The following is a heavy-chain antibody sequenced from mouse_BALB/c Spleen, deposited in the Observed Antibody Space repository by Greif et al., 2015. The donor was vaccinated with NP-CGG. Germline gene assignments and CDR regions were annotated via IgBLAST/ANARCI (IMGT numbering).Heavy chain of an antibody. V-gene: IGHV5-4*02. Sequence: EVKVVESGGGLVKPGGSLKLSCAASGFTFSDYYMYWVRQTPEKRLEWVATISDGGSYTYYPDSVKGRFTISRDNAKNNLYLQMSSLKSEDTAMYYCARERTSGNYEAWFAYWGQGTLATVSA. D-gene: IGHD2-1*01. CDR2: ISDGGSYT. CDR1: GFTFSDYY. J-gene: IGHJ3*01. CDR3: ARERTSGNYEAWFAY.